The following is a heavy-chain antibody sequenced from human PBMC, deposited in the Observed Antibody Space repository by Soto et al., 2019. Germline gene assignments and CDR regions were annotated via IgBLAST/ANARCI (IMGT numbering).Heavy chain of an antibody. J-gene: IGHJ4*01. D-gene: IGHD3-22*01. V-gene: IGHV1-18*04. CDR1: GYTFTSYG. CDR3: ARLRYYDSSGYPYFDY. Sequence: ASVKVSCKASGYTFTSYGISWVRQAPGQGLEWMGWISAYNGNTNYAQKLQGRVTMTTDTSTSTAYMELRSLRSDDTAVYYCARLRYYDSSGYPYFDYWGHGTLVTVSS. CDR2: ISAYNGNT.